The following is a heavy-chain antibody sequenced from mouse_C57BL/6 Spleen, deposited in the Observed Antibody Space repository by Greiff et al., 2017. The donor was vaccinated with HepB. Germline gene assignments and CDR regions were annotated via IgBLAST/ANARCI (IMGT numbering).Heavy chain of an antibody. CDR2: IHPSDSDT. D-gene: IGHD2-3*01. CDR3: ASLYDGSPFAY. J-gene: IGHJ3*01. CDR1: GYTFTSYW. V-gene: IGHV1-74*01. Sequence: QVHVKQPGAELVKPGASVKVSCKASGYTFTSYWMHWVKPRPGQGLEWIGRIHPSDSDTNYNQKFKGKATLTVDKSSSTAYMQLSSLTSEDSAVYYCASLYDGSPFAYWGQGTLVTVSA.